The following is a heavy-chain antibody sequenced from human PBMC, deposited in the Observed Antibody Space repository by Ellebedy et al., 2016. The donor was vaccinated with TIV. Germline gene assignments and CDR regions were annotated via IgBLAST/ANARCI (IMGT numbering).Heavy chain of an antibody. CDR3: ARHRRYNYGYFAVPREYYFDF. Sequence: MPSETLSLTCTVSGGSISDNYWSWIRQPPGKGLEWIGYISYSGTTNYSPSLKSRVNILVNTSKNQISLKLRYVTAGDTAVYYCARHRRYNYGYFAVPREYYFDFWGQGTLVTVSS. V-gene: IGHV4-59*08. D-gene: IGHD5-18*01. CDR2: ISYSGTT. J-gene: IGHJ4*02. CDR1: GGSISDNY.